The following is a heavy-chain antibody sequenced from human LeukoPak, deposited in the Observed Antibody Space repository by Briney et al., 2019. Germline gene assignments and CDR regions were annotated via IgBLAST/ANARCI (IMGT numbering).Heavy chain of an antibody. CDR1: GFTFSSYG. V-gene: IGHV3-33*01. D-gene: IGHD1-26*01. Sequence: GGSLRLSCAASGFTFSSYGMHWVRQAPGKGLEWVAVIWYDGSNKYYADSVKGRFTISRDNSKNTLYLQMNSLRAEDTAVYYCARGGSYYNYFDYWGQGTLVTVSS. CDR2: IWYDGSNK. CDR3: ARGGSYYNYFDY. J-gene: IGHJ4*02.